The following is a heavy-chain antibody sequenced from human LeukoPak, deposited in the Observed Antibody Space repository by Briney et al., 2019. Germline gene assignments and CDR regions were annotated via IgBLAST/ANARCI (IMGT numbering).Heavy chain of an antibody. CDR3: ARGYGSGSYYKSQYDWFDP. D-gene: IGHD3-10*01. CDR2: IYYSGST. CDR1: GGSISSSSYY. J-gene: IGHJ5*02. Sequence: PSETLSLTCTVSGGSISSSSYYWGWIRQPPGKGLEWIGSIYYSGSTYYNPSLKSRVTISVDTSKNQFSLKLSSVTAADAAVYYCARGYGSGSYYKSQYDWFDPWGQGTLVTVSS. V-gene: IGHV4-39*07.